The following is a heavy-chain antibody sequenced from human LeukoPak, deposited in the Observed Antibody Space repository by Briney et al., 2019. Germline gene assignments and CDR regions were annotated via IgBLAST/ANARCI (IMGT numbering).Heavy chain of an antibody. CDR2: IYKSAIT. J-gene: IGHJ6*03. Sequence: GGSLRLSCAASGFTVSSNYMTWVRQAPGKGLEWVSVIYKSAITYYADTVRGRFTISRGNSKNTLYLQMNSLRAEDTAVYYCARSLRVRGVPDYMDVWGKGTTVTISS. V-gene: IGHV3-53*01. CDR1: GFTVSSNY. CDR3: ARSLRVRGVPDYMDV. D-gene: IGHD3-10*01.